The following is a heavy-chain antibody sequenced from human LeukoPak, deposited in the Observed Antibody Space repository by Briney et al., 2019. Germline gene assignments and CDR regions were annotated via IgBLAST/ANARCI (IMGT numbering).Heavy chain of an antibody. Sequence: SETLSLTCTVSGGSISSYYWSWIRQPPGKGLEWIGYIYYSGSTNYNPSLKSRVTISVDTSKNQFSLKLSSVTAADTAVYYCARGGWLRLRYRDVYFDYRGQGTLVTVSS. CDR2: IYYSGST. J-gene: IGHJ4*02. CDR1: GGSISSYY. D-gene: IGHD5-12*01. CDR3: ARGGWLRLRYRDVYFDY. V-gene: IGHV4-59*01.